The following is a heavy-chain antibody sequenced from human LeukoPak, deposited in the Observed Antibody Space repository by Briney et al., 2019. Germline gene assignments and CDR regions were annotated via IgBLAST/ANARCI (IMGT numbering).Heavy chain of an antibody. CDR1: GFTFSGYS. CDR3: ARDGYYDILTGTPPYGMDV. CDR2: ISSSSSYI. Sequence: GGSLRLSCAASGFTFSGYSMNWVRQAPGKGLEWVSSISSSSSYIYYADSVKGRFTISRDNAKNSLYLQMNSLRAEDTAVYYCARDGYYDILTGTPPYGMDVWGQGTTVTVSS. J-gene: IGHJ6*02. D-gene: IGHD3-9*01. V-gene: IGHV3-21*01.